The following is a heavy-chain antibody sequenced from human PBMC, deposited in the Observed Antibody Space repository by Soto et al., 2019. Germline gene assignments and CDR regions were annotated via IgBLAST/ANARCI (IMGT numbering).Heavy chain of an antibody. Sequence: QVQLVESGGGVVQPGRSLRLSCAASGFTFSSYAMHWVRQAPGKGLEWVAVISYDGSNKYYADSVKGRFTMSRDNSKNTLYLQMNSLRAEDTAVYYCARDACGGDCYLDYWGQGTLVTVSS. V-gene: IGHV3-30-3*01. J-gene: IGHJ4*02. CDR2: ISYDGSNK. D-gene: IGHD2-21*02. CDR1: GFTFSSYA. CDR3: ARDACGGDCYLDY.